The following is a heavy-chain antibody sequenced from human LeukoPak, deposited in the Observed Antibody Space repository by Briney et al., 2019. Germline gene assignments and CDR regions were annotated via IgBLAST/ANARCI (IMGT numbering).Heavy chain of an antibody. CDR2: INTDGSNT. J-gene: IGHJ4*02. Sequence: GGSLRLSCAASRFTFRNYWMHWVRQAPGKGLVWVSRINTDGSNTNYADSVKGRFTISRDNAMNTLYLQMNSLRAEDTAVYYCAEFGGDYWGQGTLVTVSS. CDR3: AEFGGDY. V-gene: IGHV3-74*01. D-gene: IGHD3-10*01. CDR1: RFTFRNYW.